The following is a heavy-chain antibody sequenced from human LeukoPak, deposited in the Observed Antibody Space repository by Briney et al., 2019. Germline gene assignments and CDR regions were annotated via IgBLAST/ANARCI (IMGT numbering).Heavy chain of an antibody. CDR2: INHSGST. CDR1: GGSFSGYY. J-gene: IGHJ6*03. CDR3: ARGPGIAAAGNMDV. D-gene: IGHD6-13*01. Sequence: SETLSLTCAVYGGSFSGYYWSWIRQPPGKGLGWIGEINHSGSTNYNPSLKSRVTISVDTSKNQFSLKLSSVTAADTAVYYCARGPGIAAAGNMDVWGKGTTVTVSS. V-gene: IGHV4-34*01.